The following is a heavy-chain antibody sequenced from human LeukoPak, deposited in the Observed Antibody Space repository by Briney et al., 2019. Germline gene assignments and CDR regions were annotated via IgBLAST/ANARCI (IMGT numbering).Heavy chain of an antibody. CDR3: AKGVGIQLWLQQRAFDI. J-gene: IGHJ3*02. V-gene: IGHV3-30*04. D-gene: IGHD5-18*01. CDR1: GFNFRRFA. Sequence: GGSLRLSCVASGFNFRRFAIHWVRQAPGKGLEWVSIISNNGDTHWYADSVKGRFSISRDNSKNTLYLQMNSLRAEDTAVYYCAKGVGIQLWLQQRAFDIWGQGTMVTISS. CDR2: ISNNGDTH.